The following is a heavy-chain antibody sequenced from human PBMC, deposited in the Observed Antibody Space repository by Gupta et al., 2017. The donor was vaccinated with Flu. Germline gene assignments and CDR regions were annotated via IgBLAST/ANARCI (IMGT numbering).Heavy chain of an antibody. V-gene: IGHV4-59*01. D-gene: IGHD1-26*01. CDR2: IYYSGGT. CDR1: GGSISRFS. Sequence: VQLQASGPELVKPSETLSLTCHVSGGSISRFSWSWIRQPPGKGLEWIGFIYYSGGTYYNPSRKSRVTMSIDTSKNQFSRKLSSVTAADTAVYYCARDRGSFLNYFYYYGMDVWGQGTTVTVSS. CDR3: ARDRGSFLNYFYYYGMDV. J-gene: IGHJ6*02.